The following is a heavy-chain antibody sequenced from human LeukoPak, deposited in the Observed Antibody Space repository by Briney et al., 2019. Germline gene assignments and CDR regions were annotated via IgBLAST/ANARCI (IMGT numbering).Heavy chain of an antibody. CDR2: IYYSGST. CDR3: AGVPHLSLRGFAFDI. Sequence: PSETLSLTCTVSGGSISSSSYYWGWIRQPPGKGLEWIGSIYYSGSTYYNPSLKSRATISVDTSKNQFSLKLSSVTAADTAVYYCAGVPHLSLRGFAFDIWGQGTMVTVSS. D-gene: IGHD3-10*01. V-gene: IGHV4-39*01. CDR1: GGSISSSSYY. J-gene: IGHJ3*02.